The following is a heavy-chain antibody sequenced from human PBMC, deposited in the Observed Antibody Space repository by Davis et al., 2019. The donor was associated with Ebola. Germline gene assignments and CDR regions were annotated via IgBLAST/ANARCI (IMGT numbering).Heavy chain of an antibody. CDR3: AKTPPYTSGWYGSFDN. J-gene: IGHJ4*02. V-gene: IGHV3-74*01. Sequence: PGGSLRLSCAASGFTFSSYWMYWVRQAPGKGLVWVSRINPDGSFTDYADSVKGRFSISRDSTSNTLYLQMNSLRAEDTAVYYCAKTPPYTSGWYGSFDNWGQGTLVTVSS. D-gene: IGHD6-19*01. CDR1: GFTFSSYW. CDR2: INPDGSFT.